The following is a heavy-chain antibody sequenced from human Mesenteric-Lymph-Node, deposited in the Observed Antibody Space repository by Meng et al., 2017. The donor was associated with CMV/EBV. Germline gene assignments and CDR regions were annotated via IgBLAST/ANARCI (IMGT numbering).Heavy chain of an antibody. D-gene: IGHD3-10*01. J-gene: IGHJ6*02. V-gene: IGHV3-23*01. CDR1: GFTFDDYG. CDR2: ILANGVTT. Sequence: GESLKISCAASGFTFDDYGMSWVRQAPGKGLEWVSAILANGVTTYYADSVKGRFTISRDNSKNTLYLQMNSLRAEDTAVYFCARYLLPRSIRGSYYFGMDVWGQGTTVTVSS. CDR3: ARYLLPRSIRGSYYFGMDV.